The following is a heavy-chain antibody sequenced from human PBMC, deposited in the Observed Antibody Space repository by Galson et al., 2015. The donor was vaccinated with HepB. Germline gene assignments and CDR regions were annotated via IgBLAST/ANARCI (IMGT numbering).Heavy chain of an antibody. D-gene: IGHD2-21*01. CDR2: TYYTENT. CDR3: ARAADDSRTYLWSD. Sequence: ETLSLTCSVSGVSIRNNRYYWGWIRQSPGKGLEWLGNTYYTENTYYNPSLNGRLTVSQDKSKNHFSLNLRSVTAADTAVYYCARAADDSRTYLWSDWGQGTRVIVSS. V-gene: IGHV4-39*02. J-gene: IGHJ4*02. CDR1: GVSIRNNRYY.